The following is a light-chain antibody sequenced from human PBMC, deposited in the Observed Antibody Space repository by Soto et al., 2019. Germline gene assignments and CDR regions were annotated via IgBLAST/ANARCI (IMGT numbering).Light chain of an antibody. CDR1: QSVSNY. Sequence: EIVLTQSPATLSSSPGERATLSCRASQSVSNYLAWYQQKGGQAPRLLIYDTSKRATGIPARFTGSGSGTDYTRTISSRVAEDFAVYYGQTRSKWRTFGEGTKLEVK. CDR3: QTRSKWRT. J-gene: IGKJ4*01. CDR2: DTS. V-gene: IGKV3-11*01.